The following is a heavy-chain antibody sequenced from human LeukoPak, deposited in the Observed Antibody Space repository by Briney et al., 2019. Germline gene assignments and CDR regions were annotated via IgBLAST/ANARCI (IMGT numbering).Heavy chain of an antibody. J-gene: IGHJ4*02. D-gene: IGHD3-9*01. CDR3: ARDAGEIILRYFHWLYDYFDY. CDR2: IKQDGSEK. CDR1: GFTFSSYW. V-gene: IGHV3-7*01. Sequence: GGSLRLSCAASGFTFSSYWMSWVRQAPGKGLEWVANIKQDGSEKYYVDSVKGRFTISRDNAKNSLYLQMNSLRAEDTAVYYCARDAGEIILRYFHWLYDYFDYWGQGTLVTVSS.